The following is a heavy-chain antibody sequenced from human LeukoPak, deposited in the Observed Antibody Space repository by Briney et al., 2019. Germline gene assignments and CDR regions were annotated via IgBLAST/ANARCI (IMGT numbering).Heavy chain of an antibody. Sequence: PSETLSLTCTVSGGSISSSSYYWGWIRQPPGKGLEWIGSIYYSGSTYYNPSLKSRVTISVDTSKNQFSLKLSSVTAADTAVYYCARQSYGDDGTYYFDYWGQGTLVTVSS. CDR1: GGSISSSSYY. CDR2: IYYSGST. CDR3: ARQSYGDDGTYYFDY. V-gene: IGHV4-39*07. D-gene: IGHD4-17*01. J-gene: IGHJ4*02.